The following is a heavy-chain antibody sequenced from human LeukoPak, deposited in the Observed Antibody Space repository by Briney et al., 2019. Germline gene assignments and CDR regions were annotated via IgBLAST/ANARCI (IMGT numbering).Heavy chain of an antibody. CDR2: IYTSGST. CDR1: GGSIGSGSYY. V-gene: IGHV4-61*02. D-gene: IGHD6-19*01. Sequence: SQTLSLTCTVSGGSIGSGSYYWSWIRQPAGKGLKWIGRIYTSGSTNYNPSLKSRVTISVDTSKNQFSLKLSSVTAADTAVYYCAKFGQVAGTGVDYWGQGMLVTVSS. J-gene: IGHJ4*02. CDR3: AKFGQVAGTGVDY.